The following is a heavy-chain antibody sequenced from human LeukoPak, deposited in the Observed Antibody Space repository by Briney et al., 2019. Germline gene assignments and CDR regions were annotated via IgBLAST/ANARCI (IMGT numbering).Heavy chain of an antibody. J-gene: IGHJ6*02. D-gene: IGHD5-12*01. CDR2: ISSSSSYI. V-gene: IGHV3-21*01. CDR3: ARWPLPGYSGQSHYYGMDV. CDR1: GFTFSGYS. Sequence: PGGSLRLSCAASGFTFSGYSMNWVRQAPGKGLEWVSSISSSSSYIYYADSVKGRFTISRDNAKNSLYLQMNSLRAEDTAVYYCARWPLPGYSGQSHYYGMDVWGQGTTVTVSS.